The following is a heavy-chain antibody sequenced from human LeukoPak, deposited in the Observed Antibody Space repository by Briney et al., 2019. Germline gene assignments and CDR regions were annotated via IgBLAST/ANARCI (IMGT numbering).Heavy chain of an antibody. CDR2: ISYDGSNK. CDR1: GFTFSSYG. D-gene: IGHD5-12*01. V-gene: IGHV3-30*18. CDR3: AKDHLDIVATLDAFDI. J-gene: IGHJ3*02. Sequence: GGSLRLSCAASGFTFSSYGMHWVRQAPGKGLEWVAVISYDGSNKYYADSVKGRFTISRDNSKNTLYLQMNSLRAEDTAVYYCAKDHLDIVATLDAFDIWGQGTMVTVSS.